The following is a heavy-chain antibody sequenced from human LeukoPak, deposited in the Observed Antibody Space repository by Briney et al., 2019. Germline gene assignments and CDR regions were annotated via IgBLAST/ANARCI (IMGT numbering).Heavy chain of an antibody. J-gene: IGHJ4*02. CDR2: INLNSGAT. D-gene: IGHD3-22*01. CDR1: GYTFTGYY. V-gene: IGHV1-2*02. Sequence: ASVKVSCKASGYTFTGYYMHWVRQAPGQGLEWMGWINLNSGATNYAQKFQGRVTMTRDTSISTAYMEVSRLRSDDTAVFYCAREGSGYPYWGQGTLVTVSS. CDR3: AREGSGYPY.